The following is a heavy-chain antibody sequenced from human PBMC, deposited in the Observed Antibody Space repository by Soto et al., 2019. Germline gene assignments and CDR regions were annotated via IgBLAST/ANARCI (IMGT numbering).Heavy chain of an antibody. CDR2: IYWADDK. D-gene: IGHD3-10*01. J-gene: IGHJ4*02. CDR3: AHSRYYGSGSVD. CDR1: GFSLSTSGVG. Sequence: QITLKATGPTLVKPTQTLTLTCTFSGFSLSTSGVGVGWIRQPPGKALEWLALIYWADDKRYSPSLKSRHTITKNPSKNHVVLTMTNMDPVDTAIYYCAHSRYYGSGSVDWGQGTLVTVSS. V-gene: IGHV2-5*02.